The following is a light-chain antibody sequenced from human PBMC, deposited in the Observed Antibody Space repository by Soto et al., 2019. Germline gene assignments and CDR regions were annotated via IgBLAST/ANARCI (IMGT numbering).Light chain of an antibody. V-gene: IGKV1-39*01. CDR2: AAS. CDR1: QSISSY. J-gene: IGKJ5*01. Sequence: DIQMTQSPSSLSASVGDRVTITCRASQSISSYLNWYQQKPGKAPKLLIYAASSLQSGVPSRFSGSGSGTDFTLTISSLQPEDFATYYCQQSYSTPPITFGQGTRLGLN. CDR3: QQSYSTPPIT.